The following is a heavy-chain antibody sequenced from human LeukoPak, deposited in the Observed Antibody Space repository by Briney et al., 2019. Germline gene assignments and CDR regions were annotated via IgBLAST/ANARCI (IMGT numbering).Heavy chain of an antibody. CDR2: ISAYIGNT. D-gene: IGHD2-21*02. Sequence: ASVKVSCKASGYTFTSYGISWVRQAPGQGLEWMGWISAYIGNTNYAQKLQGRVTMTTDTSTSTAYMELRSLRSDDTAVYYCARVSGLAYCGGDCWYYYGMDVWGQGTTVTVSS. V-gene: IGHV1-18*04. J-gene: IGHJ6*02. CDR3: ARVSGLAYCGGDCWYYYGMDV. CDR1: GYTFTSYG.